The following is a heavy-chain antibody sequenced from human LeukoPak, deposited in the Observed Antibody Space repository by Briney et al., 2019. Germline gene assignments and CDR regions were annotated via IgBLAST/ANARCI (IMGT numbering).Heavy chain of an antibody. D-gene: IGHD3-9*01. J-gene: IGHJ6*02. V-gene: IGHV3-23*01. Sequence: GGSLRLSCAASGFTFSSYAMSWVRQAPGKGLEWVSAISGSGGSAYYADSVKGRFTISRDNSKNTLYMQMTSLRAEDTAVYYCAKDLAWLFTIRYYGMDVWGHGTTVTASS. CDR2: ISGSGGSA. CDR3: AKDLAWLFTIRYYGMDV. CDR1: GFTFSSYA.